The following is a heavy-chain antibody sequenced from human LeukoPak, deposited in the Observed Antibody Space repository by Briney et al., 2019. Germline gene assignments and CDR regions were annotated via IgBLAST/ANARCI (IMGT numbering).Heavy chain of an antibody. V-gene: IGHV3-21*01. Sequence: GGSLRLSXAASGFTFSSYSMNWVRQAPGKGLEWASSISSSSSYIYYADSVKGRFTISRDNAKNSLYLQMNSLRAEDTAVYYCARDHSSGWYGYWGQGTLVTVSS. CDR3: ARDHSSGWYGY. D-gene: IGHD6-19*01. J-gene: IGHJ4*02. CDR2: ISSSSSYI. CDR1: GFTFSSYS.